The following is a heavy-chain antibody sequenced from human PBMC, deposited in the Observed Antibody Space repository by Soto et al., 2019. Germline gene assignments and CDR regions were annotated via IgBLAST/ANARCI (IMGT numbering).Heavy chain of an antibody. Sequence: QVQLVQSGAEVKKPGSSVKVSCKASGGTFSSYAISWVRQAPGQGLEWMGGIIPIFGTADYAQKFQGRVTITADESKSPGNMERSSLRSEDTAVYYCASHYDSSGYYYRGLDYWGQGTLVTVSS. CDR1: GGTFSSYA. V-gene: IGHV1-69*12. D-gene: IGHD3-22*01. CDR3: ASHYDSSGYYYRGLDY. CDR2: IIPIFGTA. J-gene: IGHJ4*02.